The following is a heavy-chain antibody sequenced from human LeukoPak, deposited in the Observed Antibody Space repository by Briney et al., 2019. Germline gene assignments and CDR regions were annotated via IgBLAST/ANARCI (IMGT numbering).Heavy chain of an antibody. CDR3: ARAHYYDSSIRY. CDR1: GFTFSSYA. CDR2: ISYDGSNK. D-gene: IGHD3-22*01. Sequence: PGGSLRLSCAASGFTFSSYAIHWVRQAPGKGLECVAVISYDGSNKNYADSVKGRFTISRDNAKNSLYLQMNSLRAEDTAVYYCARAHYYDSSIRYWGQGTLVTVSS. V-gene: IGHV3-30*04. J-gene: IGHJ4*02.